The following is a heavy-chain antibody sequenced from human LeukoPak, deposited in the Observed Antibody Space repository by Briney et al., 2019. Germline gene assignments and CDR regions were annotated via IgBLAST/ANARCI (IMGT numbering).Heavy chain of an antibody. CDR2: IIPIFGTA. Sequence: GASVKVSCKASGGTFSSYAISWVRQAPGQGLEWMGGIIPIFGTANYAQKFQGRVTITADESTSTAYMELSSLRSEDTAVYYCAPGELSSGALDYWGQGTLVTVSS. CDR3: APGELSSGALDY. D-gene: IGHD3-16*02. V-gene: IGHV1-69*13. J-gene: IGHJ4*02. CDR1: GGTFSSYA.